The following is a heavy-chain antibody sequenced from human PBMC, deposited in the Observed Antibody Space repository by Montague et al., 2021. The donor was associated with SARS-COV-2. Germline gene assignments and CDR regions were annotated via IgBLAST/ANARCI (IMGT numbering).Heavy chain of an antibody. V-gene: IGHV4-34*01. D-gene: IGHD3-10*01. Sequence: SETLSLTCAVYGGSFSGYYWSWIRQPPGKGLEWIGEINHSGSTNYNPSLKSRVTISVDTSKNQFSLKLSSVTAADTAVYYCAVNYGSGSYSTYYYSMDVWGQGTTVTVSS. CDR1: GGSFSGYY. J-gene: IGHJ6*02. CDR3: AVNYGSGSYSTYYYSMDV. CDR2: INHSGST.